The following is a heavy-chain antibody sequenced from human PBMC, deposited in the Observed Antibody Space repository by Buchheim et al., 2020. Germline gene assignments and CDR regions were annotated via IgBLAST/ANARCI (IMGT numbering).Heavy chain of an antibody. D-gene: IGHD2-8*02. V-gene: IGHV4-31*03. CDR3: ARVATYLTLRQTGEYGMDI. CDR2: IYYSGVT. Sequence: QVQLQESGPGLVKPSQTLSLTCTVSGGSISSGGYYWSWIRQHPGKGLEWIGYIYYSGVTYYNPSLKSRITISVYTSKNQFSLKLSSVTAADTAVYYCARVATYLTLRQTGEYGMDIWGQGTT. J-gene: IGHJ6*02. CDR1: GGSISSGGYY.